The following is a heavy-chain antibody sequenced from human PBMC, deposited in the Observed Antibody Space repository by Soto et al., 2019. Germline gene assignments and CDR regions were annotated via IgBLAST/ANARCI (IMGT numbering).Heavy chain of an antibody. V-gene: IGHV4-39*01. Sequence: SETLSLTCTVSGGSISSSSYYWGWIRQPPGKGLEWIGSIYYSGSTYYNPSLKSRVTISVDTSKNQFSLKLSSVTAADTAVYYCARHPSALENYDFWSGYYTQGWFDPWGQGTLVTVSS. CDR1: GGSISSSSYY. CDR3: ARHPSALENYDFWSGYYTQGWFDP. D-gene: IGHD3-3*01. J-gene: IGHJ5*02. CDR2: IYYSGST.